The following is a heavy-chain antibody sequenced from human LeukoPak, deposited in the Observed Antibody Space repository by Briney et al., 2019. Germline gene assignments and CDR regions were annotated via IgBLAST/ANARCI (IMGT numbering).Heavy chain of an antibody. Sequence: GESLRISCKGSGYRFASYWISWVRQMPGKGLEWMGRIDPSDSHTNYSPSFQGHVTISGDKSISTAYLQWSSLKASDTAMYYCARQYHYDSSGYPYAFEIWGQGTMVTVSS. CDR3: ARQYHYDSSGYPYAFEI. D-gene: IGHD3-22*01. CDR1: GYRFASYW. CDR2: IDPSDSHT. J-gene: IGHJ3*02. V-gene: IGHV5-10-1*01.